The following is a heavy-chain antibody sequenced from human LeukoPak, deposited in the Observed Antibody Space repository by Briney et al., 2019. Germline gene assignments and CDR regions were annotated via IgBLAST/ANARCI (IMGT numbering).Heavy chain of an antibody. CDR3: ARSGGGQDSSGWYGGYFDY. D-gene: IGHD6-19*01. Sequence: SVKVSCKASGGTFSSYAISWVRQAPGQGLEWMGGIIPIFGTANYAQKFQGRVTITADESTRTAYMRLSSLSSEDTAVYCCARSGGGQDSSGWYGGYFDYWGQGTLVTVSS. J-gene: IGHJ4*02. V-gene: IGHV1-69*13. CDR1: GGTFSSYA. CDR2: IIPIFGTA.